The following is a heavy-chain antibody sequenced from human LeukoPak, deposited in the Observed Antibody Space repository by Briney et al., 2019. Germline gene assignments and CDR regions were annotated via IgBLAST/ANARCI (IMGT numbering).Heavy chain of an antibody. CDR2: INAYNGST. J-gene: IGHJ4*02. Sequence: ASVKVSCKTSGYTFTYYVISWVRQAPGQGLEWMGWINAYNGSTNDAQKFQSRVTMTTDTSTSTAYMELRSLRSDDTAVYYCARGEKPYDYWGQGTLVSVFS. V-gene: IGHV1-18*01. D-gene: IGHD1-26*01. CDR1: GYTFTYYV. CDR3: ARGEKPYDY.